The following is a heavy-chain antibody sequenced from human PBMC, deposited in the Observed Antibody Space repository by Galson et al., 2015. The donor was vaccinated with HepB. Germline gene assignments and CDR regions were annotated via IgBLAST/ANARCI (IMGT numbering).Heavy chain of an antibody. CDR2: ISGSGDST. V-gene: IGHV3-23*01. CDR1: GFTFSSYA. D-gene: IGHD4-17*01. CDR3: AKERNDYGDYHPLYYYYGMDV. Sequence: SLRLSCAASGFTFSSYAMSWVRQAPGKGLEWVSAISGSGDSTYYADSVKGRFTISRDNSKNTLYLQMNSLRAEDTAVYYCAKERNDYGDYHPLYYYYGMDVWGQGTTVTVSS. J-gene: IGHJ6*02.